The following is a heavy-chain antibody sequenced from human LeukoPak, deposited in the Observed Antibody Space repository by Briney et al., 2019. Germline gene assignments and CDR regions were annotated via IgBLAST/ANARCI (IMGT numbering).Heavy chain of an antibody. CDR3: ARWKTTVTTSADYFDY. Sequence: PSETLSLTCAVYGGSFSGYYWSWIRQPPGKGLEWIGEINHSGSTNYNPSLKSRVTISVDTSKNQFSLKLSSVTAADTAVYYCARWKTTVTTSADYFDYWGQGTLVTVSS. CDR2: INHSGST. J-gene: IGHJ4*02. CDR1: GGSFSGYY. D-gene: IGHD4-17*01. V-gene: IGHV4-34*01.